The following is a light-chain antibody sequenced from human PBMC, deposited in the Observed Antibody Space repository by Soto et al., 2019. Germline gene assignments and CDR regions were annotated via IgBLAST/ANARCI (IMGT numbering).Light chain of an antibody. CDR2: GAS. Sequence: EIVLTQSPGTLSLSPGERATLSCRASQSVSSSFLAWYQQKPGQAPRLLIYGASSRATGIPDRFSGSGSGTDFTLTISGLEPEDFAVYYCQQYSSSPWTFGQGTKVEIK. J-gene: IGKJ1*01. CDR3: QQYSSSPWT. CDR1: QSVSSSF. V-gene: IGKV3-20*01.